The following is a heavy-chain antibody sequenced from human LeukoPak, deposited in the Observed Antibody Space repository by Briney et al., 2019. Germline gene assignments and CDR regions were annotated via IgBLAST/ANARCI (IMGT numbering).Heavy chain of an antibody. CDR3: ARVGGSGSYYYPHTFDI. CDR2: IYSGGDT. CDR1: GFNVSRNY. Sequence: GGSLRLSCAASGFNVSRNYMSWVRQAPGKGLEWVSIIYSGGDTNYADSVKGRFTISKDNSKNTLYLQMNSLRAEDMAVYYCARVGGSGSYYYPHTFDIWGQGTMVTVSS. V-gene: IGHV3-53*01. D-gene: IGHD3-10*01. J-gene: IGHJ3*02.